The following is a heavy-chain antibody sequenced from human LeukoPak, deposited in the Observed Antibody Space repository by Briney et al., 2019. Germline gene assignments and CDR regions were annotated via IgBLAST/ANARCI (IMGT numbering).Heavy chain of an antibody. Sequence: TGGSLRLSCSASGFTFSSYAMSWVRQAPGKGLEWVSAISGSGGSTYYADSVKGRFTISRDNVKNSLYLQMNSLRAEDTAVYYCARGVYSSGWNIDYWGQGTLVTVSS. CDR3: ARGVYSSGWNIDY. J-gene: IGHJ4*02. CDR1: GFTFSSYA. D-gene: IGHD6-19*01. V-gene: IGHV3-23*01. CDR2: ISGSGGST.